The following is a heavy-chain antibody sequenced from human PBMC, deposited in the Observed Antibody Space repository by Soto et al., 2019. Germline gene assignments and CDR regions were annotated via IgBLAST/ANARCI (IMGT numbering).Heavy chain of an antibody. Sequence: ASVKVSFKASGYTFASYAISWMRQAPGQGLEWMGWISAYNGNTNYAQKLQGRVTMTTDTSTSTAYMELRSLRSDDTAVYYCARDPPPPDYWGQGTLVTGSS. CDR3: ARDPPPPDY. V-gene: IGHV1-18*01. CDR2: ISAYNGNT. CDR1: GYTFASYA. J-gene: IGHJ4*02.